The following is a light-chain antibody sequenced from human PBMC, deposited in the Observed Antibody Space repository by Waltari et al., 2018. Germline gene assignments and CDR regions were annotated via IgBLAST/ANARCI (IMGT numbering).Light chain of an antibody. CDR2: KAS. J-gene: IGKJ1*01. CDR1: QSVNSW. CDR3: QQYDSYWT. Sequence: DIQMTQSPSTLSASVGDRVTITCRASQSVNSWVPWYQQKPRKAPKLLIFKASNLESGVPSRFSGSGSGTEFTLTISSLQPDDFATYHCQQYDSYWTFGQGTKVEIK. V-gene: IGKV1-5*03.